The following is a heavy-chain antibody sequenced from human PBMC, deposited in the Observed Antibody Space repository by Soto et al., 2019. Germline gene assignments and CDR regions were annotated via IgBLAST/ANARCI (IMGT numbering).Heavy chain of an antibody. CDR1: GGSVRDGNYY. CDR2: SYYSGFT. Sequence: QVQLQESGPGLVKPSETLSLTCIVSGGSVRDGNYYWTWIRQPPGKGLAWIGHSYYSGFTNYNPSPRSSVIMSAHTANKQFPMTLLSPTTAAPPACSCASVPHVARPFNAWYSDLWGRATLVSVSS. V-gene: IGHV4-61*01. CDR3: ASVPHVARPFNAWYSDL. J-gene: IGHJ2*01. D-gene: IGHD2-21*01.